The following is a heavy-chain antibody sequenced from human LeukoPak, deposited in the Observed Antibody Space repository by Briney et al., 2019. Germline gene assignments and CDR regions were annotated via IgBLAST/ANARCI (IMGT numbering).Heavy chain of an antibody. Sequence: GGSLRLSCAASGFTVSSNYMSWVRQAPGKGLEWVSVIYSGGSTYYADSVKGRFTISRDNAQNSLYLQMNSLRAEDSSVYYCARLTTVTTISADAFDIWGQGTMVTVSS. V-gene: IGHV3-53*05. CDR2: IYSGGST. CDR3: ARLTTVTTISADAFDI. CDR1: GFTVSSNY. J-gene: IGHJ3*02. D-gene: IGHD4-17*01.